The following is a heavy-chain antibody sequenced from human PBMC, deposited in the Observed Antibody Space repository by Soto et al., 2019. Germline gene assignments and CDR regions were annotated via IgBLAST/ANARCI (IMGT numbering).Heavy chain of an antibody. CDR3: ARRGSGWSDNWFDP. CDR2: IYPGDSDT. D-gene: IGHD6-19*01. V-gene: IGHV5-51*01. J-gene: IGHJ5*02. CDR1: GYSFSNYW. Sequence: PGASLKISCKGSGYSFSNYWIGWVRQMPGKGLEWMGIIYPGDSDTRYSPSFQGQVTISVDKSISTAYLQWSSLKASDTAMYYCARRGSGWSDNWFDPWGQGTLVTVSS.